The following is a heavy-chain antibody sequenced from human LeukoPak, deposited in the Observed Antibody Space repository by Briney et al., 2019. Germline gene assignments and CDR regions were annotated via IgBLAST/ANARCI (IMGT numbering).Heavy chain of an antibody. D-gene: IGHD3-3*01. CDR3: ARVRSDSHYDFWSGYYYMDV. Sequence: GSLRLSCAASGFTFSSYSMNWVRQAPGKGLEWVSSISSSSSYIYYADSAKGRFTISRDNAKNSLYLQMNSLRAEDTAVYYCARVRSDSHYDFWSGYYYMDVWGKGTTVTVSS. J-gene: IGHJ6*03. CDR2: ISSSSSYI. CDR1: GFTFSSYS. V-gene: IGHV3-21*01.